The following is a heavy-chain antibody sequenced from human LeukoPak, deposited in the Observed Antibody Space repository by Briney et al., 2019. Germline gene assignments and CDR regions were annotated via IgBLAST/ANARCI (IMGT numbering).Heavy chain of an antibody. Sequence: SETLSLTCAVYGGSFSGYYWSWIRQPPGKGLEWIGEINHSGSTNYNPSLKSRVTIPVDTSKNQFSLKLSSVTAADTAVYYCARGRVDIVATPYCDYWGQGTLVTVSS. CDR3: ARGRVDIVATPYCDY. CDR1: GGSFSGYY. J-gene: IGHJ4*02. V-gene: IGHV4-34*01. CDR2: INHSGST. D-gene: IGHD5-12*01.